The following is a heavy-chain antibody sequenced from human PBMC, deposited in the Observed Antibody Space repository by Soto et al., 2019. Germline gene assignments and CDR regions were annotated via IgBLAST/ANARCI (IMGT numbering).Heavy chain of an antibody. V-gene: IGHV3-33*01. CDR3: ARDEGGYWSPKRHGMDV. J-gene: IGHJ6*02. Sequence: QVQLVESGGGVVQPGRSLRLSCAASIFTFSSYGMHWVRQAPGKGLEWVAVIWYDGSNEYYADSVKGRFTISRDDSKNKLYLQMNSLRAEDTAVYFCARDEGGYWSPKRHGMDVWGQGTTVTVSS. CDR1: IFTFSSYG. D-gene: IGHD2-8*02. CDR2: IWYDGSNE.